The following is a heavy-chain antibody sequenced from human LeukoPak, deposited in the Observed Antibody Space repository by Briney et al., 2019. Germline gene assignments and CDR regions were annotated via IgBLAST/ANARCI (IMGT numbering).Heavy chain of an antibody. CDR1: GFTFSSYA. Sequence: GGSLRLSCAASGFTFSSYAMHWVRQAPGKGLEWVAVISYDGSNKYYADSVKGRFTISRDNSKNTLYLQMNSLRAEDTAVYYCARGSLAAAGNYYSDYWGQGTLVTVSS. J-gene: IGHJ4*02. CDR3: ARGSLAAAGNYYSDY. CDR2: ISYDGSNK. D-gene: IGHD6-13*01. V-gene: IGHV3-30*01.